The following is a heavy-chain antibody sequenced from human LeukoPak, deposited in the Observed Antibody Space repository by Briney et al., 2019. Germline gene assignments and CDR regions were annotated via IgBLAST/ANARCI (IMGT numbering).Heavy chain of an antibody. V-gene: IGHV3-7*05. D-gene: IGHD3-16*01. CDR2: IKQDGSEK. CDR1: GFTFSGHG. J-gene: IGHJ4*02. Sequence: GESLRLSCAASGFTFSGHGMHWVRQAPGKGLEWVAHIKQDGSEKFYVDSVKGRFTISRDNAKNSLFLQMDSVRVEDTAVYYCVSLWGDYWGPGTLVTVSS. CDR3: VSLWGDY.